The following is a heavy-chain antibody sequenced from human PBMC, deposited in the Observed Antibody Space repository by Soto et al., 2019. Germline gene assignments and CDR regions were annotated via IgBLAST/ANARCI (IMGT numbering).Heavy chain of an antibody. Sequence: SETLSLTGTVSGGSISSYDCSWIRQPAWKGLEWIGRIYTSGITNYNPSLKSRVTMSVDTSKNQFSLKLSSVTAADTAVYSCAGEKCDLWSAYYLPCCGRGNRITV. CDR3: AGEKCDLWSAYYLPC. J-gene: IGHJ1*01. D-gene: IGHD3-3*01. V-gene: IGHV4-4*07. CDR1: GGSISSYD. CDR2: IYTSGIT.